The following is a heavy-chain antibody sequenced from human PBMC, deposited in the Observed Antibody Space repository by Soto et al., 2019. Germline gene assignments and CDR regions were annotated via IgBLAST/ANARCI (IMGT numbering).Heavy chain of an antibody. CDR1: GGTFSSYA. CDR3: ARVYYDILTGRIFSDPYYYYYGMDV. J-gene: IGHJ6*02. V-gene: IGHV1-69*13. CDR2: IIPIFGTA. D-gene: IGHD3-9*01. Sequence: SVKVSCKASGGTFSSYAISWVRQAPGQGLEWMGGIIPIFGTANYAQKFQGRVTITADESTSTAYMELSSLRSEDTAVYYCARVYYDILTGRIFSDPYYYYYGMDVWGQGTTVTVS.